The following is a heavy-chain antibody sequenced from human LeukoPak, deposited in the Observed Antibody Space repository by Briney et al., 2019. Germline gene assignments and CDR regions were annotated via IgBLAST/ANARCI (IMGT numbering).Heavy chain of an antibody. CDR2: IYHSGST. CDR3: ARDPRTSVTTN. D-gene: IGHD4-11*01. J-gene: IGHJ4*02. CDR1: GYSISSGYY. Sequence: SETLSLTCTVSGYSISSGYYWGWIRQPPGKGLGWIGSIYHSGSTYYNPSLKSRVTISVDTSKNQFSLKLSSVTAADTAVYYCARDPRTSVTTNWGQGTLVTVSS. V-gene: IGHV4-38-2*02.